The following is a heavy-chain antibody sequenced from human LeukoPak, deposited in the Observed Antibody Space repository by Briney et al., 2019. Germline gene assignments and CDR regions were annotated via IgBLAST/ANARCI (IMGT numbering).Heavy chain of an antibody. CDR3: ARCDDSSGYPHLDY. J-gene: IGHJ4*02. V-gene: IGHV4-34*01. D-gene: IGHD3-22*01. CDR1: GGSFSGYY. CDR2: INHSGST. Sequence: SETLSLTCAVYGGSFSGYYWTWIRQPPGKGLEWIGEINHSGSTNYNPSLRSRVTISVDTSKNQFSLKLISVTAADTAVYYCARCDDSSGYPHLDYWGQGTLVTVSS.